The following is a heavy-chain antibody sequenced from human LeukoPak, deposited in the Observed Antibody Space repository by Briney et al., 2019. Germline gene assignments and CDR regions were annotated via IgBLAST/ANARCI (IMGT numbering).Heavy chain of an antibody. D-gene: IGHD3-10*01. V-gene: IGHV4-39*01. CDR3: AKSGWFGEASML. Sequence: SETLSLTCTVSGGSISSRSHSWGWIRQPPGKGLEWIGSLYYSGSTYYNVSLKSRVTISVDTSKNQFSLKLSSVTAADTAVYYCAKSGWFGEASMLWGQGTLVTVSS. J-gene: IGHJ4*02. CDR2: LYYSGST. CDR1: GGSISSRSHS.